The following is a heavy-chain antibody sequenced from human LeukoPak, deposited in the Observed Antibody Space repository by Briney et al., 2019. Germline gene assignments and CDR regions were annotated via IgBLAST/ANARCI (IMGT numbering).Heavy chain of an antibody. Sequence: PGGSLRLSCATSGFTFSDYYMDWVRQAPGKGLEWVARSRNKANSYTTKYAASVEGRFTIPRDDSKNSLYLQMNSLQTDDTAVYYCVRVRVVTPPAAFHIWGQGTMVTVSS. J-gene: IGHJ3*02. CDR2: SRNKANSYTT. V-gene: IGHV3-72*01. CDR1: GFTFSDYY. CDR3: VRVRVVTPPAAFHI. D-gene: IGHD3-3*01.